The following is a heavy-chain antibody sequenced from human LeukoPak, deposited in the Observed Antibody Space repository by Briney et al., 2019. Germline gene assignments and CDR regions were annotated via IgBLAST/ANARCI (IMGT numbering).Heavy chain of an antibody. Sequence: PGGSLRLSCAASGFTFSSYSMNWVRQAPGKGLEWVSYISSSSSTIYYADSVKGRFTISRDNAKNSLYLQMNSLRAEDTAVYYCARDPAIFGEGDAFDIWGQGTMVTVSS. CDR2: ISSSSSTI. CDR1: GFTFSSYS. D-gene: IGHD3-3*01. J-gene: IGHJ3*02. CDR3: ARDPAIFGEGDAFDI. V-gene: IGHV3-48*04.